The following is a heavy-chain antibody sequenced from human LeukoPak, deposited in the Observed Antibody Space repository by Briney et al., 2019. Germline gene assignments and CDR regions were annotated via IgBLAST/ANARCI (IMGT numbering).Heavy chain of an antibody. D-gene: IGHD6-6*01. V-gene: IGHV3-33*06. CDR2: IWYDGSNK. Sequence: GGSLRLSCAASGFTFSSYGMHWVRQAPGKGLEWVAVIWYDGSNKYYAHSVKGRFTISRDNSKNTLYLQMNSLRAEDTAVYYCAKNGGLAARRWNYFDYWGQGTLVTVSS. CDR1: GFTFSSYG. CDR3: AKNGGLAARRWNYFDY. J-gene: IGHJ4*02.